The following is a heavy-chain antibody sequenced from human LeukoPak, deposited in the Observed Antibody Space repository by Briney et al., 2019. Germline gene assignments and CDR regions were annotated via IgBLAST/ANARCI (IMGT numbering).Heavy chain of an antibody. CDR3: ARELPLPYCGNDCFSF. Sequence: QPGGSLRLSCATSGFTFSSYWMSWVRQAPGKGLEWVANINQDGGEEYYVDSVKGRFTISRDNAKNSLYLQMNSLRAGDAAAYYRARELPLPYCGNDCFSFWGQGTLVTVSS. CDR1: GFTFSSYW. CDR2: INQDGGEE. D-gene: IGHD2-21*02. J-gene: IGHJ4*02. V-gene: IGHV3-7*01.